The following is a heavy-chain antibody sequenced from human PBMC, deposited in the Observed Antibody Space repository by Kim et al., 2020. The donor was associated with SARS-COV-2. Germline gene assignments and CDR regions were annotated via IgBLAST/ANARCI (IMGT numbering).Heavy chain of an antibody. V-gene: IGHV3-48*02. CDR2: ISSSSTI. Sequence: GGSLRLSCAASGFTFSSYSMNWVRQAPGKGLEWVSYISSSSTIYYADSVKGRFTISRDNAKNSLYLQMNSLRDEDTAVYYCARVVDTMVRGVIPLDYYY. D-gene: IGHD3-10*01. CDR1: GFTFSSYS. J-gene: IGHJ6*01. CDR3: ARVVDTMVRGVIPLDYYY.